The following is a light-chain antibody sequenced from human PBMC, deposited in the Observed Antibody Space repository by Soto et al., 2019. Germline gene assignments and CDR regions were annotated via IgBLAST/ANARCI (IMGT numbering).Light chain of an antibody. Sequence: EIVLTQSPATLSLSPGERATLSCRASQSVSSYLAWYQLKPGQAPRLLIYDASNRATGIPVRFSGSGSGTDCTLTISSLEPEDVAVYYCQQRGSWPLTFGGGAKVEIK. J-gene: IGKJ4*01. V-gene: IGKV3-11*01. CDR2: DAS. CDR1: QSVSSY. CDR3: QQRGSWPLT.